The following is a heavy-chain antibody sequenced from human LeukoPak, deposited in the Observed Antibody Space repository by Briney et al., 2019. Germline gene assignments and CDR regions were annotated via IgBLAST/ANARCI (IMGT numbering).Heavy chain of an antibody. CDR1: GFTFSSYA. Sequence: QAGGSLRLSCAASGFTFSSYAMSWVRQAPGKGLEWVSAISGSTGSTYYADSVKGRFTISRDNSKNTLYLQMKSLRAEDTAVYYCAKDGERGSYSYFDYWGQGTLVTVSS. D-gene: IGHD1-26*01. V-gene: IGHV3-23*01. CDR3: AKDGERGSYSYFDY. J-gene: IGHJ4*02. CDR2: ISGSTGST.